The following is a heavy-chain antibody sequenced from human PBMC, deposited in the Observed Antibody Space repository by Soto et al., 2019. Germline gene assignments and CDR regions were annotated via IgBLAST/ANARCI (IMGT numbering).Heavy chain of an antibody. J-gene: IGHJ4*02. CDR3: ARGGGVYYFDY. CDR1: GGSISSYY. D-gene: IGHD2-8*02. CDR2: IYYSGIT. Sequence: SETLCLTCTVSGGSISSYYLSWIRPPPGKGLEWIGYIYYSGITDYNPSLKSRVTISVDTSKSQFSLKLTSVTAADTAVYYCARGGGVYYFDYWGQGTLVTVSS. V-gene: IGHV4-59*01.